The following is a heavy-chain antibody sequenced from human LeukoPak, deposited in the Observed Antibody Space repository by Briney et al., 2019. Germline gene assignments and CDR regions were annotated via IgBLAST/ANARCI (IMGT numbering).Heavy chain of an antibody. CDR1: GGSFSGYY. J-gene: IGHJ6*02. V-gene: IGHV4-34*01. Sequence: SETLSLTCAVYGGSFSGYYWSWIRQPPGKGLEWIGEINHSGSTNYNPSLKSRVTISVDTSKNQFSLKLSSVTAADTAVYYCARVNFDLGIAVAGTYGMDVWGQGTTVTVSS. D-gene: IGHD6-19*01. CDR3: ARVNFDLGIAVAGTYGMDV. CDR2: INHSGST.